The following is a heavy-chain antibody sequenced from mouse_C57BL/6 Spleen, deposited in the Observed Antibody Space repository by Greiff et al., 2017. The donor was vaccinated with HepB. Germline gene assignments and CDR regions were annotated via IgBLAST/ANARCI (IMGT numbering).Heavy chain of an antibody. D-gene: IGHD1-1*01. Sequence: EESGPGLVKPSQSLSLTCSVTGYSITSGYYWNWIRQFPGNKLEWMGYISYDGSNNYNPSLKNRISITRDTSKNQFFLKLNSVTTEDTATYYCARRGITTVVAKYYYAMDYWGQGTSVTVSS. J-gene: IGHJ4*01. CDR1: GYSITSGYY. CDR3: ARRGITTVVAKYYYAMDY. CDR2: ISYDGSN. V-gene: IGHV3-6*01.